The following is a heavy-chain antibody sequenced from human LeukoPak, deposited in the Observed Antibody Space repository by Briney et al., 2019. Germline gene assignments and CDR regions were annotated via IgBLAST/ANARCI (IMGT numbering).Heavy chain of an antibody. CDR3: AKDYPLDY. V-gene: IGHV3-23*01. CDR2: ISGSGGST. CDR1: GFTFSSYT. J-gene: IGHJ4*02. Sequence: PGGSLRLSCAASGFTFSSYTMNWVRQAPGKGLEWVSAISGSGGSTYYAASVKGRFTISRDNSRNTLYLQMNSLRAEDTAIYYCAKDYPLDYWGQGTLVTVSS.